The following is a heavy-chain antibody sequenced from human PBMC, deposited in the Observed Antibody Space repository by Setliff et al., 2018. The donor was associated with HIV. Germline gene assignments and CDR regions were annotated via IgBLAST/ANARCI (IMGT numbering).Heavy chain of an antibody. CDR2: IYYTGST. CDR1: GGSISSSSYY. J-gene: IGHJ4*02. D-gene: IGHD2-2*01. V-gene: IGHV4-39*07. Sequence: SETLSLTCTVSGGSISSSSYYWGWIRQPPGKGLEWIGSIYYTGSTYYNPSLKSRVTISVDTSKNQFSLKLSSVTAADTAVYYCARATSHSAFDYWGQGTLVTVSS. CDR3: ARATSHSAFDY.